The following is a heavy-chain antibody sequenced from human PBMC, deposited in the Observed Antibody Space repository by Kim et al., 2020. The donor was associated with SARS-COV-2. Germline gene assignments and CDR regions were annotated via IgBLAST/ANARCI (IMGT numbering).Heavy chain of an antibody. V-gene: IGHV4-30-2*05. D-gene: IGHD6-13*01. Sequence: YNPSLKSRVTISVDTSKNQFSLKLSSVTAADTAVYYCARGGIAAADLFDYWGQGTLVTVSS. J-gene: IGHJ4*02. CDR3: ARGGIAAADLFDY.